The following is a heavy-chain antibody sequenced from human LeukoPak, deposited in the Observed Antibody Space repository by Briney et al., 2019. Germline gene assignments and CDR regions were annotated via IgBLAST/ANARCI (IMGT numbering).Heavy chain of an antibody. CDR1: GYTFTSCG. D-gene: IGHD4-17*01. CDR3: ARDRGDPRGLNAFDI. J-gene: IGHJ3*02. V-gene: IGHV1-18*01. Sequence: ASVKVSCKASGYTFTSCGISWVRQAPGQGLEWMGWISAYNGNTNYAQKLQGRVTMTTDTSTSTAYMELRSLRSDDTAVYYCARDRGDPRGLNAFDIWGQGTMVTVSS. CDR2: ISAYNGNT.